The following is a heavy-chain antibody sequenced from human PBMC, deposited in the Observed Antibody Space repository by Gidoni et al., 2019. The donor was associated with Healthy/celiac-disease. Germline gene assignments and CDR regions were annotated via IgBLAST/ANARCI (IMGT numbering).Heavy chain of an antibody. CDR3: ARELPYLQQLVLGSSNGWFDP. CDR2: ISYDGSNK. D-gene: IGHD6-13*01. J-gene: IGHJ5*02. Sequence: QVQLVASGGGVVQPRRSLRLSCAASGFTFSSYAMHWVRQAPGKGLEWVAVISYDGSNKYYADSVKGRFTISRDNSKNTLYLQMNSLRAEDTAVYYCARELPYLQQLVLGSSNGWFDPWGQGTLVTVSS. V-gene: IGHV3-30-3*01. CDR1: GFTFSSYA.